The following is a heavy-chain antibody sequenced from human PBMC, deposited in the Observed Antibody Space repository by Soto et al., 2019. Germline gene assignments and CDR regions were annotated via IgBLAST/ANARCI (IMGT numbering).Heavy chain of an antibody. D-gene: IGHD3-3*01. CDR3: AKDPSDYDFWSGYDAFDI. J-gene: IGHJ3*02. Sequence: GGSLRLSCAASGFTFSSYAMSWVRQAPGKGLEWVSAISGSGGSTYYADSVKGRFTISRDNSKNTLYLQMNSLRAEDTAVYYCAKDPSDYDFWSGYDAFDIWGQGTMVTVSS. CDR2: ISGSGGST. CDR1: GFTFSSYA. V-gene: IGHV3-23*01.